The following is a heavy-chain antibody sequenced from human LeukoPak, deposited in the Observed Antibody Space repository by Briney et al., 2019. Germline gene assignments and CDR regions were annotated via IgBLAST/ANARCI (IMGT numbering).Heavy chain of an antibody. V-gene: IGHV4-38-2*02. CDR3: ARESYGSGSYTEFFDY. J-gene: IGHJ4*02. CDR2: IYHSGST. Sequence: SETLSLTCTVSGYSISSGYYWGWIRQPPGKGLEWIGSIYHSGSTYYNPSLKSRVTISVDTSKNQFSLKLSSVTAADTAVYYCARESYGSGSYTEFFDYWGQGTLVTVSS. D-gene: IGHD3-10*01. CDR1: GYSISSGYY.